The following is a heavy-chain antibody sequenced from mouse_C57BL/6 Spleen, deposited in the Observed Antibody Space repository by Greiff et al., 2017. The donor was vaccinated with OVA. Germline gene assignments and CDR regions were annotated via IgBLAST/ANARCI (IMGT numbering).Heavy chain of an antibody. J-gene: IGHJ4*01. CDR2: INPGSGGT. CDR3: ARGAGTGNYAMDY. Sequence: QVQLQQSGAELVRPGTSVKVSCKASGYAFTNYLIEWVKQRPGQGLEWIGVINPGSGGTNYNEKFKGKATLTADKSSSTAYMQLSSLTSEDSAVYVCARGAGTGNYAMDYWGQGTSVTVSS. V-gene: IGHV1-54*01. D-gene: IGHD4-1*01. CDR1: GYAFTNYL.